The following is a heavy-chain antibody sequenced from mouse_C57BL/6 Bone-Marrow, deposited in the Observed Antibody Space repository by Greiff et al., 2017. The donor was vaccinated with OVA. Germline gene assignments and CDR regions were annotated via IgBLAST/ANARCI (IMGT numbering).Heavy chain of an antibody. CDR2: FYPGDGDP. J-gene: IGHJ3*01. CDR3: ARSLYYYYGSSPEFAY. V-gene: IGHV1-82*01. Sequence: QVQLQQSGPGLLKPGASVKISCKASGSAFSSPWLDWVKRGPGRGLGWIGRFYPGDGDPNDKGKFKGKATLTADKSSSTAYMQLSSLTSEDSAVYFCARSLYYYYGSSPEFAYWGQGTLVTVSA. D-gene: IGHD1-1*01. CDR1: GSAFSSPW.